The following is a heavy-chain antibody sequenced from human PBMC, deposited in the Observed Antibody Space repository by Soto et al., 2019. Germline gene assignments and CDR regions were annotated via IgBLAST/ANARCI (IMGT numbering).Heavy chain of an antibody. Sequence: VQLVESGGGLVQPGGSLRLSCAASEFTLGSYEINWVRQAPGKGLEWISYISSGGSTKYYADSVKGRFTISRDNAKNSLYLQMNSLRAEDTAVYYCARSPLSGTFTYYFYAMDVWGQGTTVTVSS. CDR1: EFTLGSYE. CDR3: ARSPLSGTFTYYFYAMDV. J-gene: IGHJ6*02. CDR2: ISSGGSTK. D-gene: IGHD1-26*01. V-gene: IGHV3-48*03.